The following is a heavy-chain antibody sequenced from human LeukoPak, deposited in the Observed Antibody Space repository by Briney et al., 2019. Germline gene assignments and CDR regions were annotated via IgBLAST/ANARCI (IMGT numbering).Heavy chain of an antibody. J-gene: IGHJ4*02. V-gene: IGHV4-59*01. Sequence: SETLSLTCTVSTDSITTYYWTWVRRPPGKGLEYIGYVYYTGSTNYNPSLKSRVTISLDTSKNQFSLKLTSVTAADTAVYYCARDPPGSGSYLDYWGQGTLVTVSS. D-gene: IGHD3-10*01. CDR2: VYYTGST. CDR3: ARDPPGSGSYLDY. CDR1: TDSITTYY.